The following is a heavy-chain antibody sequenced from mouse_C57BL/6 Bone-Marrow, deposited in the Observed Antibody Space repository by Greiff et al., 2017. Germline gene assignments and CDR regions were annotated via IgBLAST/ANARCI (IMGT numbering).Heavy chain of an antibody. CDR3: ANLDSSVHFDY. D-gene: IGHD3-2*02. CDR2: IYPRSGNT. Sequence: QLKESGAELARPGASVKLSCKASGYTFTSYGISWVKQRTGQGLEWIGEIYPRSGNTYYNEKFKGKATLTADKSSSTAYMELRSLTSEDSAVYFCANLDSSVHFDYWGQGTTLTVSS. CDR1: GYTFTSYG. J-gene: IGHJ2*01. V-gene: IGHV1-81*01.